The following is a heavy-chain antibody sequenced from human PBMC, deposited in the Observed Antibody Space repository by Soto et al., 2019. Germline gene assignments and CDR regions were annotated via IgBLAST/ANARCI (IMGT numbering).Heavy chain of an antibody. V-gene: IGHV1-18*01. Sequence: ASVKVSCKASGYTFTSYGISWVRQAPGQGLEWMGWISAYNGNTNYAQKLQGRVTMTTDTSTSTVYMELRSLRSDDTAVYYCARAPFLGYCSSTSCSGYNWFDPWGQGTLVTVSS. D-gene: IGHD2-2*01. CDR3: ARAPFLGYCSSTSCSGYNWFDP. CDR2: ISAYNGNT. J-gene: IGHJ5*02. CDR1: GYTFTSYG.